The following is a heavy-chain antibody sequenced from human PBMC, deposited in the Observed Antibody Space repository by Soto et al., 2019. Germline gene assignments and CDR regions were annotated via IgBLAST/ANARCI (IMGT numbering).Heavy chain of an antibody. V-gene: IGHV1-24*01. CDR1: GDTLTELS. Sequence: ASVKVSCKVSGDTLTELSMHWVRQAPGKGLEWMGGFDPEDGETIYAQKFQGRVTMTEDTSTDTAYMELSSLRSEDTAVYYCATVPIKLELPEYYFDYWGQGTLVTVSS. J-gene: IGHJ4*02. CDR3: ATVPIKLELPEYYFDY. CDR2: FDPEDGET. D-gene: IGHD1-7*01.